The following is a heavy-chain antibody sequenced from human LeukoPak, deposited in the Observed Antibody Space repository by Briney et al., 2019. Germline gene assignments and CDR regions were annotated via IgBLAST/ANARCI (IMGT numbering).Heavy chain of an antibody. D-gene: IGHD2-15*01. Sequence: PRSSVQVSCQGSGYTFTDCYMHWVLQAAGQGLDGMGWINPNSGGTNYAQKFQGRVTMTRDTSINKADMELSRLRSDDKAVYYCSRYCSGGSCWVDLFDPWGQGTLVTVSS. CDR1: GYTFTDCY. CDR3: SRYCSGGSCWVDLFDP. J-gene: IGHJ5*02. V-gene: IGHV1-2*02. CDR2: INPNSGGT.